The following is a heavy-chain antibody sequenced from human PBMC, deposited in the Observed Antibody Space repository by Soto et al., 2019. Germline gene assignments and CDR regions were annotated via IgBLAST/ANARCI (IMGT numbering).Heavy chain of an antibody. CDR2: ISGSGIST. V-gene: IGHV3-23*01. CDR3: AKEVGYSSGWSEFDY. CDR1: GFTFSSYA. Sequence: EVQLLESGGGLVQPGGSLRLSCAASGFTFSSYAMSWVRQAPGKGLEWVSAISGSGISTYYADSVKGRFTISRDNSKNTLYLQMNSLRAEDTAVYYCAKEVGYSSGWSEFDYWCQGTLVTVSS. D-gene: IGHD6-19*01. J-gene: IGHJ4*02.